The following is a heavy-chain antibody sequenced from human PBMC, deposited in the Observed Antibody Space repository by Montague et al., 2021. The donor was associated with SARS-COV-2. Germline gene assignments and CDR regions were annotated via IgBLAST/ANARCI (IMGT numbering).Heavy chain of an antibody. CDR2: INQDGSEE. V-gene: IGHV3-7*01. CDR1: GFTFNTYW. D-gene: IGHD1-26*01. J-gene: IGHJ6*02. CDR3: AGRKRSAGAMDV. Sequence: SLRLSCAASGFTFNTYWMNWVRQAPGKGLEWVANINQDGSEEYYVGSVKGRFTISRDNAKNSLDLQMNSLRVDDTAVYYCAGRKRSAGAMDVWGQGTPVTVFS.